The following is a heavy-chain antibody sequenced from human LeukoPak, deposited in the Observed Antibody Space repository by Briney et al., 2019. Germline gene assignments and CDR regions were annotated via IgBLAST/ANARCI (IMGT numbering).Heavy chain of an antibody. CDR1: GFTFSSYS. D-gene: IGHD1-26*01. J-gene: IGHJ3*02. CDR3: ARGSGSLGAFDI. CDR2: ISSSSSTI. Sequence: GGSLRLSCAASGFTFSSYSMNWVRQAPGKGLKWVSYISSSSSTIYYADSVKGRFTISRDNAKNSLYLQMNSLRAEDTAVYYCARGSGSLGAFDIWGQGTMVTVSS. V-gene: IGHV3-48*01.